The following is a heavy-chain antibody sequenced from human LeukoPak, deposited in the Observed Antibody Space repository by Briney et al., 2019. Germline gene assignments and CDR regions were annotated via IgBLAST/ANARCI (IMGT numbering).Heavy chain of an antibody. J-gene: IGHJ4*02. V-gene: IGHV3-30*02. CDR3: ARGGYYYGSGDLDY. CDR1: GDTFSSYG. D-gene: IGHD3-10*01. CDR2: RRYDGSNK. Sequence: GGSLRLFCAASGDTFSSYGMHWVRQAPGKGLEWVAFRRYDGSNKYYADSVKGRFTISRDNSKNTLYLQMNSLRAEDTAVYYCARGGYYYGSGDLDYWGQGTLVTVSS.